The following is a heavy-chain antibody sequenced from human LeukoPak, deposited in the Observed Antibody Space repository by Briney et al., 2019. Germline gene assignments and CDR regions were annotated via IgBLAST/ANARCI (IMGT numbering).Heavy chain of an antibody. CDR3: ARRYYYGSGYYYYYGMDV. J-gene: IGHJ6*02. Sequence: SVKVSCKASGYTFTSYGISWVRQAPGQGLEWMGGIIPIFGTANYAQKFQGRVTITADESTSTAYMELSSLRSEDTAVYYCARRYYYGSGYYYYYGMDVWGQGTTVTVSS. CDR1: GYTFTSYG. V-gene: IGHV1-69*13. D-gene: IGHD3-10*01. CDR2: IIPIFGTA.